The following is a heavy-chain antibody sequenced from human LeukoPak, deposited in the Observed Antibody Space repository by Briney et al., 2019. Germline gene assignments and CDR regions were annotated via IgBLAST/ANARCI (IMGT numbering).Heavy chain of an antibody. V-gene: IGHV4-61*01. CDR2: IYYSGST. Sequence: SETLSLTCTVSGGSVSSGSYYWSWIRQPPGKGLEWIGYIYYSGSTNYNPSLKSRVTISVDTSKSQFSLKLSSVTAADTAVYYCARDGAAAAGTEPHFDYWGQGTLVTVSS. CDR1: GGSVSSGSYY. D-gene: IGHD6-13*01. J-gene: IGHJ4*02. CDR3: ARDGAAAAGTEPHFDY.